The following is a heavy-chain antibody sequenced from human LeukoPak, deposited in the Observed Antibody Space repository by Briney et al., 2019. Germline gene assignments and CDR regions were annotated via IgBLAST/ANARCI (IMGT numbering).Heavy chain of an antibody. D-gene: IGHD6-13*01. CDR2: IYYSGST. J-gene: IGHJ4*02. V-gene: IGHV4-59*01. Sequence: PSETLSLTCTVSGGSISSYYWSWTRQPPGKGLEWIGYIYYSGSTNYNPSLKSRVTISVDTSKNQFSLKLSSVTAADTAVYYCARVNSSWYPYFDYWGQGTLVTVSS. CDR1: GGSISSYY. CDR3: ARVNSSWYPYFDY.